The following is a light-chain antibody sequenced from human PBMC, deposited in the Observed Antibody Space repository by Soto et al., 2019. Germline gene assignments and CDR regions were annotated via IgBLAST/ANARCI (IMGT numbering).Light chain of an antibody. J-gene: IGLJ2*01. Sequence: QPVLTQPPSVSGAPGQRVTISCTGTSSNIGGGYDVHWYQQLPGTTPKLLIYGNFNRPSGVPDRFSGSKSGTSASLTITGLQAEDEADYYCQSYDRTLSAVFGGGTKVTVL. CDR1: SSNIGGGYD. CDR2: GNF. V-gene: IGLV1-40*01. CDR3: QSYDRTLSAV.